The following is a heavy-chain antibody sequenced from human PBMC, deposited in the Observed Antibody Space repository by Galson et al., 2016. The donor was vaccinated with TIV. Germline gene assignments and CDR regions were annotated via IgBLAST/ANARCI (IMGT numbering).Heavy chain of an antibody. CDR3: AKAKFNWNPLDY. CDR1: GFIFSNYG. V-gene: IGHV3-23*01. Sequence: SLRLSCAASGFIFSNYGMTWVRQPPGKGLEWVSTISATDGSTVYADSVKGRFTISRDNSNNMVFLQLNSLRTEDSGVYYCAKAKFNWNPLDYWGQGTQVTVSS. D-gene: IGHD1-1*01. CDR2: ISATDGST. J-gene: IGHJ4*02.